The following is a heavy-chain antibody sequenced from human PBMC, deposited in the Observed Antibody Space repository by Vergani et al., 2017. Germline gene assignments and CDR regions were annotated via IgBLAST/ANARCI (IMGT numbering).Heavy chain of an antibody. V-gene: IGHV4-61*01. D-gene: IGHD3-10*01. CDR3: ARKKTYYYGSGTFDY. Sequence: QVQLQESGPGLVKPSETLSLTCTVSGGSVSSGSYYWSWIRQPPGKGLEWIGYIYYSGSTNYNPSLKSRVTISVDPSKNQFSLKLSSVTAADTAVYYYARKKTYYYGSGTFDYWGQGTLVTVSS. J-gene: IGHJ4*02. CDR2: IYYSGST. CDR1: GGSVSSGSYY.